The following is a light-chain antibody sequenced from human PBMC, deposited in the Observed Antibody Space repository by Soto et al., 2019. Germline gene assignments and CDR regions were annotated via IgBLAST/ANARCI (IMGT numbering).Light chain of an antibody. J-gene: IGLJ2*01. CDR1: SSNIGSNT. V-gene: IGLV1-44*01. Sequence: QSVLTQPPSASGTPGQRVTMSCSGSSSNIGSNTVNWYQQLPGTAPKLLIYSNDMRPSGVPDRFSGSKSGTSASLTISWRQSDDEADYYCAAWDDSLNGFVVFGGGTKLTVL. CDR2: SND. CDR3: AAWDDSLNGFVV.